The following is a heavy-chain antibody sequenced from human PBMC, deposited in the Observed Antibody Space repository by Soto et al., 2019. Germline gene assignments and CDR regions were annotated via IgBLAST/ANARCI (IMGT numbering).Heavy chain of an antibody. D-gene: IGHD2-15*01. Sequence: EVQLVESGGGLVQPGESLRLSCAASGFTFSSYWMNWVRQAPGKGLVWVSRINSDGSSTSYAGSVKGRFTISRDNAKNTLYLQMNSLRAEDTAVYYCVRTSLVVAAATREDYWGQGTLVTVYS. V-gene: IGHV3-74*01. CDR2: INSDGSST. CDR1: GFTFSSYW. J-gene: IGHJ4*02. CDR3: VRTSLVVAAATREDY.